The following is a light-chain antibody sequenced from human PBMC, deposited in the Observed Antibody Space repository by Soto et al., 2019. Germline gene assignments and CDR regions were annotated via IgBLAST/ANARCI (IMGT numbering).Light chain of an antibody. CDR2: KAS. J-gene: IGKJ1*01. CDR3: QQYKTYWT. Sequence: DIQMTQSPSTLSSSVEDRVTITCRASQSVSSWLAWFQQKPGKAPKLLIYKASNLQSGVSSRFSGGGSGTEFTLTISSLQPDDFATYYCQQYKTYWTFGPGTKVDIK. CDR1: QSVSSW. V-gene: IGKV1-5*03.